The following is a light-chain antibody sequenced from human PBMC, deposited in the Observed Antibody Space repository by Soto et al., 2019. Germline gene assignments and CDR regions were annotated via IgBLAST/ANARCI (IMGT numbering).Light chain of an antibody. J-gene: IGKJ1*01. Sequence: DIQMTQSPSTLAASVGDRVTSTCRASQRISSWLACYQQKPGKAPKLLIYDASSLESGVPSRFSGSGSGTEFTLTVSSLQPDDFATYYCQQYNSYSPTFGQGTKVDIK. CDR2: DAS. CDR1: QRISSW. CDR3: QQYNSYSPT. V-gene: IGKV1-5*01.